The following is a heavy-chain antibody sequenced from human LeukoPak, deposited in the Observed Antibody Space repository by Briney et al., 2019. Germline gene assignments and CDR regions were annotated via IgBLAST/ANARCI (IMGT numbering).Heavy chain of an antibody. Sequence: SETLSLTCAVYGGSFSGYYWSWIRQPPGKGLEWIGEINHSGSTNYNPSLKSRVTISVDTSKNQFSLKLSSVTAADTAVYYRARGFSGPYNWFDPWGQGTLVTVSS. CDR1: GGSFSGYY. CDR2: INHSGST. CDR3: ARGFSGPYNWFDP. V-gene: IGHV4-34*01. J-gene: IGHJ5*02. D-gene: IGHD1-14*01.